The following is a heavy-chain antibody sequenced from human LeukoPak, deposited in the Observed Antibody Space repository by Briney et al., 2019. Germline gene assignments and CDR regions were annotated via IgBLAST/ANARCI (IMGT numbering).Heavy chain of an antibody. D-gene: IGHD4-23*01. J-gene: IGHJ5*02. CDR1: GYTFTGYY. V-gene: IGHV1-2*02. CDR3: AREGRGGFTDNWFDP. CDR2: INPNSGGT. Sequence: ASVKVSCKASGYTFTGYYMHWVRQAPGQGHEWMGWINPNSGGTNYAKKFQGRVTMTRETSIRTAYMELSRLRSDETAVYYCAREGRGGFTDNWFDPSGQGTLVTVSS.